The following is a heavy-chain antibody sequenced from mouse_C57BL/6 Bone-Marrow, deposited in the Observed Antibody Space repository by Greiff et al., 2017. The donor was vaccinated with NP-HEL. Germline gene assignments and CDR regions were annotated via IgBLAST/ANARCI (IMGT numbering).Heavy chain of an antibody. CDR1: GFTFTDYF. D-gene: IGHD1-1*01. J-gene: IGHJ2*01. V-gene: IGHV7-3*01. CDR3: ARPGRSYDFDY. Sequence: EVKLLESGGGLVQPGGSLSLSCAASGFTFTDYFMGWVRQPPGKALEWLGFIRNKANGFTTEYSASVKGRFTNSRDNSQSILYLQMNALRAEDSATYYCARPGRSYDFDYWGKGTTLPVSS. CDR2: IRNKANGFTT.